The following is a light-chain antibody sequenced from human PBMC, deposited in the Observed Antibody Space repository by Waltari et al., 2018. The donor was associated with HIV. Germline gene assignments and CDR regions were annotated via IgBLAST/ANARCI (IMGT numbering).Light chain of an antibody. CDR3: QQYNNWPLT. CDR1: QSVSSN. V-gene: IGKV3-15*01. CDR2: GAS. Sequence: EIVMTQSPATLSVSPGARATLSCRASQSVSSNLAWYHQKPGQAPRLLIYGASTRATGIPGRFSGSGSGAEFTLTISSLQSEDFAVYYCQQYNNWPLTFGGGTKVEIK. J-gene: IGKJ4*01.